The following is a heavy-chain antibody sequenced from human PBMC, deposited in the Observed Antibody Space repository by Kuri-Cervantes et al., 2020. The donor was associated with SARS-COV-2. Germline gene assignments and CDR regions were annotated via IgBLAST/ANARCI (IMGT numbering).Heavy chain of an antibody. J-gene: IGHJ6*02. CDR2: ISGSGTGA. V-gene: IGHV3-23*01. CDR1: GFSFSSYA. Sequence: ESLETSCAASGFSFSSYALSWVRQAPGKGLEWVSVISGSGTGAYYADSVKGRFTISRDNSKNTLYLQMNSLRAEDTAVYFCAKDPTATTEYYYAMDVWGQGTTVTVSS. CDR3: AKDPTATTEYYYAMDV. D-gene: IGHD1-7*01.